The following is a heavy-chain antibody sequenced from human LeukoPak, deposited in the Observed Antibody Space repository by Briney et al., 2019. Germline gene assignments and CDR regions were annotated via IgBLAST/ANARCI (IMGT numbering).Heavy chain of an antibody. J-gene: IGHJ3*02. V-gene: IGHV4-34*01. CDR1: GGSFSGYY. CDR2: INHSGST. Sequence: SETLSLTCAVYGGSFSGYYWSWIRQPPGKGLEWIGEINHSGSTNYNPSLKSRVTISVDTSKNQFSLKLSSVTAADTAVYYCARGLRYFDWGRAYDAFDIWGQGTMVTVSS. CDR3: ARGLRYFDWGRAYDAFDI. D-gene: IGHD3-9*01.